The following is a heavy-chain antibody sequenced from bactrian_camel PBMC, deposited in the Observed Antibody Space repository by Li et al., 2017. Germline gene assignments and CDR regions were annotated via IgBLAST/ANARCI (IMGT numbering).Heavy chain of an antibody. D-gene: IGHD2*01. J-gene: IGHJ4*01. V-gene: IGHV3S53*01. Sequence: HVQLVESGGGSVQAGGSLRLSCTASGNLPSRVCMGWSRQVPGNEREGVAAVDKEGFTSYADSVKGRFTVSRDVANNVLYLEMKDLKSEDSAMYYCAANFGPYCSGPYLARRANFLGQGTQVTVS. CDR1: GNLPSRVC. CDR2: VDKEGFT.